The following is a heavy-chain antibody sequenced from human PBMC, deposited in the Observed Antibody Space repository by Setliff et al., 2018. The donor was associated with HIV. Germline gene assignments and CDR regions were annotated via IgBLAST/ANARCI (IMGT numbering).Heavy chain of an antibody. J-gene: IGHJ4*02. V-gene: IGHV4-34*01. CDR3: LLEAPLMMGTTPPL. D-gene: IGHD1-7*01. Sequence: TSETLSLTCDLYGGSFDAYYWSWIRQPPGKGLEWMGEINHSGNTTYNPSLESRVTISADTTKIQFSLKLNTVTAADTAVYYCLLEAPLMMGTTPPLWGQGTLVTVSS. CDR2: INHSGNT. CDR1: GGSFDAYY.